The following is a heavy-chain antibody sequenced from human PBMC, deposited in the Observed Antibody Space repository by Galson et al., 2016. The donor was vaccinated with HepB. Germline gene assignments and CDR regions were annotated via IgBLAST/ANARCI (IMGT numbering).Heavy chain of an antibody. J-gene: IGHJ6*02. D-gene: IGHD3-3*01. CDR3: ARANKYDFWSGRYYYGMDV. Sequence: QSGAEVKKPGESLKISCKGSGYSFTNYWIGWVRQMPGKGLEWMGIIYPDDSTTRYSPSFQGQVTISADRSISTAYLQWSSLKASDTAMYYCARANKYDFWSGRYYYGMDVWGQGTTVTVSS. CDR1: GYSFTNYW. V-gene: IGHV5-51*01. CDR2: IYPDDSTT.